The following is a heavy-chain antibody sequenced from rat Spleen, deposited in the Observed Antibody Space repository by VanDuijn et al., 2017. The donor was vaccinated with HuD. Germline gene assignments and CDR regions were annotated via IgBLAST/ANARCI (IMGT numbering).Heavy chain of an antibody. J-gene: IGHJ2*01. D-gene: IGHD4-3*01. Sequence: EVQLVESGGGLVQPGRSLKLSCAASGFIFSNYYMAWVRQAPTKGLEWVAYISAGGGDTYYRYSVKGRFTISRDNAQSTLYLQMDSLRSEDTATYYCARHNSGPFDYWGQGVMVTVSS. CDR1: GFIFSNYY. CDR2: ISAGGGDT. V-gene: IGHV5-25*01. CDR3: ARHNSGPFDY.